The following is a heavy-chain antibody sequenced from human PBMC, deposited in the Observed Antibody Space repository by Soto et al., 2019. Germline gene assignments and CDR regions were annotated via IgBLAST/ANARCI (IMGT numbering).Heavy chain of an antibody. V-gene: IGHV1-18*04. CDR3: ARDPQIFNY. CDR1: GYTFTSYG. J-gene: IGHJ4*02. CDR2: ISAYNGNT. Sequence: QVQLVQSGAEVKKPGASVKVSCKASGYTFTSYGISWVRQAPGQGLEWKGWISAYNGNTRNAKKFQGRVTMTTDTATSTAYMELSSLRSDDTAEYSCARDPQIFNYQAQGPLVTVSS.